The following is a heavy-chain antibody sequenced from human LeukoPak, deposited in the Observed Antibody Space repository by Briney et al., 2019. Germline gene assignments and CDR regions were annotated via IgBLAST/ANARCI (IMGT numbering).Heavy chain of an antibody. Sequence: GWAVRVSCAASGFTFSRYSMHWVGQAAGRGREGVSFINSYSNTIYYADSVKGRFTISRDNAKNSLYLQMNSLRAEDTAVYYCATYSSLNRREFQYWGQGTLLPVSS. V-gene: IGHV3-48*04. J-gene: IGHJ1*01. CDR1: GFTFSRYS. CDR2: INSYSNTI. CDR3: ATYSSLNRREFQY. D-gene: IGHD3-22*01.